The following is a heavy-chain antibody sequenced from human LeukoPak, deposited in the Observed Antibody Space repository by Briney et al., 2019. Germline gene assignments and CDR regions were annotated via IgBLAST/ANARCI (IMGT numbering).Heavy chain of an antibody. CDR3: ARDSSSSNGDY. Sequence: ASVKVSCKASGYTFISYYMHWVRQAPGQGLEWMGIINPSGGSTSYAQKFQGRVTMTRDMSTSAVYMELSSLRSEDTAVYYCARDSSSSNGDYWGQGTLVTVSS. V-gene: IGHV1-46*01. CDR2: INPSGGST. D-gene: IGHD6-13*01. CDR1: GYTFISYY. J-gene: IGHJ4*02.